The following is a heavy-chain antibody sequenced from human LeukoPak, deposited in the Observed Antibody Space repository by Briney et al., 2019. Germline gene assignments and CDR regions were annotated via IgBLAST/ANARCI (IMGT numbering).Heavy chain of an antibody. V-gene: IGHV4-59*01. CDR3: ARGSLEHSSILEN. Sequence: SETLSLTCTVSGGSITNYYWNWLRQPPGKGGEWSGYIYYTGSTNHNPSLKSRLTISVDTSKNQFSLRLTSVIAADTAVYYCARGSLEHSSILENWGQGTLVTVSS. CDR1: GGSITNYY. J-gene: IGHJ4*02. CDR2: IYYTGST. D-gene: IGHD1-1*01.